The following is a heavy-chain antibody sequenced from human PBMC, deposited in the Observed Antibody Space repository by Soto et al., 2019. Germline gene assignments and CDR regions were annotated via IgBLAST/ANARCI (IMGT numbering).Heavy chain of an antibody. Sequence: GGSLRLSCAASGLTVSIYAMHWVRQAPGKGLEWVAVISYDGSDKYYAESVKGRFTISRDNSKNTLYLQMNSLRTDDTAVYYCARAERWLQLGLDYWGQGTLVTVSS. CDR3: ARAERWLQLGLDY. V-gene: IGHV3-30-3*01. CDR1: GLTVSIYA. D-gene: IGHD5-12*01. CDR2: ISYDGSDK. J-gene: IGHJ4*02.